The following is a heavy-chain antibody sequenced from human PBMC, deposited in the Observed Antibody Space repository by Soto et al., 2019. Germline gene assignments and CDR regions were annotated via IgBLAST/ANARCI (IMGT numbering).Heavy chain of an antibody. CDR1: GGTFSTYA. Sequence: QVQLVQSGAEVKKPGSSVKVSCKASGGTFSTYAISWVRQAPGQGLEWVGGIIPIFGTANYAQKLQGRVTITADESTSSAYMELTSLTSEDTAGYYCAGLTVAMRPSKDVVLIGEMDVWGQGTTVTVSS. J-gene: IGHJ6*02. CDR2: IIPIFGTA. V-gene: IGHV1-69*01. D-gene: IGHD2-2*01. CDR3: AGLTVAMRPSKDVVLIGEMDV.